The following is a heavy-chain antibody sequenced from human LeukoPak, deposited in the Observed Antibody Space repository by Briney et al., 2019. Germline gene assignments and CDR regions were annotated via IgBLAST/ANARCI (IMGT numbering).Heavy chain of an antibody. J-gene: IGHJ4*02. CDR1: GFTFSTYA. CDR3: AKAPTTIRGVSLFDY. D-gene: IGHD3-10*01. Sequence: PGGSLRLSCAASGFTFSTYAMTWVRQAPGKGLEWVSAISGSDGSTYYADSVKGRFTISRDNSKNTLYLQMNSLRAEDTAVYYCAKAPTTIRGVSLFDYWGQGTLVTVSS. V-gene: IGHV3-23*01. CDR2: ISGSDGST.